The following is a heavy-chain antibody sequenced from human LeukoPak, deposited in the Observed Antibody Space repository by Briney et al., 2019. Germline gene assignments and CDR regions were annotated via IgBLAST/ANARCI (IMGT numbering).Heavy chain of an antibody. CDR1: GFNSDDFA. CDR2: ISGDGRTT. J-gene: IGHJ5*02. Sequence: GGSLRLSCGASGFNSDDFAMHWVRQAPGKGLEWVSLISGDGRTTYYANSVKGRFTISRDNSKNSLYLQMSSLRTEDTALYYCVKGVRSGTYYNSFDPWGQGTLVTVSS. V-gene: IGHV3-43*02. D-gene: IGHD1-26*01. CDR3: VKGVRSGTYYNSFDP.